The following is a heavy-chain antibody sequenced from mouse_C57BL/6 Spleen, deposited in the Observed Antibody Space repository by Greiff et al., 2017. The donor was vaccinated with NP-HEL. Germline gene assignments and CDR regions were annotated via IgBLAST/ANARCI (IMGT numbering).Heavy chain of an antibody. D-gene: IGHD1-1*01. Sequence: EVQGVESGGGLVKPGGSLKLSCAASGFTFSDYGMHWVRQAPEKGLEWVAYISSGSSTIYYADTVKGRFTISRDNAKNTLFLQSTILRSEDPAMYYWARTSTVVAHWYFDVWGTGTTVTVSS. CDR1: GFTFSDYG. CDR3: ARTSTVVAHWYFDV. J-gene: IGHJ1*03. CDR2: ISSGSSTI. V-gene: IGHV5-17*01.